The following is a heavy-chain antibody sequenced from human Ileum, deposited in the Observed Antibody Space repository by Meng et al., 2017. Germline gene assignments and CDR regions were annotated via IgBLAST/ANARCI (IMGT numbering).Heavy chain of an antibody. D-gene: IGHD3-22*01. J-gene: IGHJ4*02. CDR2: IYYSGST. CDR1: GGSMRSGDNY. V-gene: IGHV4-30-4*01. CDR3: ARDRDSSGYYPY. Sequence: QVQLQESGPGLVNPSQTLSLTCSVSGGSMRSGDNYWSWIRQPPGKGLEWIGYIYYSGSTYYTPSLKSRVIMSVDTSANRFSLKLSSVTAADTAVYYCARDRDSSGYYPYWGQGTLVTVSS.